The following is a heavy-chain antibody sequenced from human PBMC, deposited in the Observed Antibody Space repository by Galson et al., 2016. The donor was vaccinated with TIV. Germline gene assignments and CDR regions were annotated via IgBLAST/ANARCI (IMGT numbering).Heavy chain of an antibody. V-gene: IGHV3-30*18. CDR3: AEVGHQYYSIGWFYFDA. CDR2: IAYDGSAK. Sequence: SLRLSCAASGFRFNKFGMHWVRQAPGKGLEWVSLIAYDGSAKYYVDSVKGRFTISRDNSKNTLFLQMNSLRPEDTAVYHCAEVGHQYYSIGWFYFDAWGQGALVTVSS. D-gene: IGHD6-19*01. J-gene: IGHJ4*02. CDR1: GFRFNKFG.